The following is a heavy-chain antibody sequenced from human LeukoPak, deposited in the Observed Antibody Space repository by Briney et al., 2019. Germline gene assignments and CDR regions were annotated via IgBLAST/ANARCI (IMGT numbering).Heavy chain of an antibody. CDR3: ARDRLVGATAYNWFDP. Sequence: GGSLRLSCAASEFSVGSNYMTWVRQAPGKGLEWVSLIYSGGSTYYADSVKGRFTISRDNSKNTLYLQMNSLRAEDTAVYYCARDRLVGATAYNWFDPWGQGTLVTVSS. CDR2: IYSGGST. CDR1: EFSVGSNY. D-gene: IGHD1-26*01. J-gene: IGHJ5*02. V-gene: IGHV3-66*01.